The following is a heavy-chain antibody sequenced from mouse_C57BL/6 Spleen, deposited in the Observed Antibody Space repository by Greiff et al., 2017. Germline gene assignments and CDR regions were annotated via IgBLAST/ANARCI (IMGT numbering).Heavy chain of an antibody. CDR2: ISSGGDYI. CDR1: GFTFSSYA. V-gene: IGHV5-9-1*02. J-gene: IGHJ2*01. Sequence: EVKLMESGEGLVKPGGSLKLSCAASGFTFSSYAMSWVRQTPEKRLEWVAYISSGGDYIYYADTVKGRFTISRDNARNTLYLQMSSLKSEDTAMYCCTRDETWDYFDYWGQGTTLTVSS. D-gene: IGHD4-1*01. CDR3: TRDETWDYFDY.